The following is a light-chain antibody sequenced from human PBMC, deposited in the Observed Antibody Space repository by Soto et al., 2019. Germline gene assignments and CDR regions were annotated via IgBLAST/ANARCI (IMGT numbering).Light chain of an antibody. V-gene: IGLV1-44*01. CDR2: NNN. Sequence: QSVLTQPPSASETPGQRVTISCSGSSSNIGTNTVNWYQLLPGTAPKLLIYNNNQRPTGVPDRFSGSKSGTSASLSINGFQSEDEADYYCAAWDASLKGFVFGPGTKVT. CDR3: AAWDASLKGFV. CDR1: SSNIGTNT. J-gene: IGLJ1*01.